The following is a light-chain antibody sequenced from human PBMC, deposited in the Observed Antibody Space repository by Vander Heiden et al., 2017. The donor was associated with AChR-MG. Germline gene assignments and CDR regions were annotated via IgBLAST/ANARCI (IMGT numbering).Light chain of an antibody. J-gene: IGKJ1*01. CDR2: DAS. Sequence: EIVFTQSPATLSLSPGERATLSCRASQIVTTYLGWYQQKPGQAPRLLIYDASNRATGIPARFSGSGSGTDFALTISSLEPEDFAVYYCQQRSDWPRTFGQGTRVEIK. V-gene: IGKV3-11*01. CDR3: QQRSDWPRT. CDR1: QIVTTY.